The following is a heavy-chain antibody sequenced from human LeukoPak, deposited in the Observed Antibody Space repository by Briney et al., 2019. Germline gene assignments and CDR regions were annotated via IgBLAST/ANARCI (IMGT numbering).Heavy chain of an antibody. D-gene: IGHD3-10*01. CDR2: IYHSGST. J-gene: IGHJ4*02. CDR3: ARAGWFGEFYGPLDY. V-gene: IGHV4-38-2*02. Sequence: PSETLSLTCTVSGYSINSGYYWGWIRQPPGKGLEWIGSIYHSGSTNYNPALKSRVTMSVDPSKNQFSLRLSSLTAADTAVYYCARAGWFGEFYGPLDYWGQGSPVTVSS. CDR1: GYSINSGYY.